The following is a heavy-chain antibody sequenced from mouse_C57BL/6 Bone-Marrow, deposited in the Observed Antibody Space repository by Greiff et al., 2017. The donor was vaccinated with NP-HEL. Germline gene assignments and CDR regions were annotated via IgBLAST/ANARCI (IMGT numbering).Heavy chain of an antibody. Sequence: QVQLQQPGAELVKPGASVKMSCKASGYTFTSYWITWVKQRPGQGLEWIGDIYPGSGSTNYNEKFKSKATLTVDTSSSTAYMQLSSLTSEDSAVYDCARRDLRQFMTTVVAHWYFEVWGTGTTVTVSS. CDR1: GYTFTSYW. CDR2: IYPGSGST. CDR3: ARRDLRQFMTTVVAHWYFEV. D-gene: IGHD1-1*01. V-gene: IGHV1-55*01. J-gene: IGHJ1*03.